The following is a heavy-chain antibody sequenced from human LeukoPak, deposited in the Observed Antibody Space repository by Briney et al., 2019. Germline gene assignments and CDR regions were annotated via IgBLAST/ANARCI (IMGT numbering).Heavy chain of an antibody. J-gene: IGHJ4*02. CDR1: GFTFSRSW. CDR3: AAWTDRGYSY. Sequence: PGASLRLSCTASGFTFSRSWMNWIRQAPGKGLEWVANINPDGDGMRFVDSVKGRFTMSRDNAQSSLHLQMNSLRVEDTAFYYCAAWTDRGYSYWGQGVLVTVSS. CDR2: INPDGDGM. V-gene: IGHV3-7*01. D-gene: IGHD5-12*01.